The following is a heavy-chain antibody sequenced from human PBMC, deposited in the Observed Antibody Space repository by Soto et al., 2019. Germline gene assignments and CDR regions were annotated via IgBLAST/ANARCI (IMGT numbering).Heavy chain of an antibody. CDR2: IYPGDSGT. Sequence: PGESLKISCKSSEYNFVNYWIGWVRQMPGKGLEWMGIIYPGDSGTRYSPSFRGHVTISATKSITTVFLQWSSLRASDTAMYYCARQIYDSDTGPNFQYYFDSWGQGTPVTVSS. J-gene: IGHJ4*02. CDR1: EYNFVNYW. CDR3: ARQIYDSDTGPNFQYYFDS. V-gene: IGHV5-51*01. D-gene: IGHD3-22*01.